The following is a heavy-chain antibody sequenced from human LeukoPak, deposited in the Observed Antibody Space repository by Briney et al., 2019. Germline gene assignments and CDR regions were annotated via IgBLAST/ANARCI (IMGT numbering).Heavy chain of an antibody. J-gene: IGHJ4*02. Sequence: SVKVSCKASGGTFSSYAISWVRQAPGQGLEWMGGIIPIFGTANYAQKFQGRVTITADKSTSTAYMELRSLRSDDTAVYYCARGLVAATLYYFDYWGQGTLVTVSS. D-gene: IGHD2-15*01. V-gene: IGHV1-69*06. CDR1: GGTFSSYA. CDR2: IIPIFGTA. CDR3: ARGLVAATLYYFDY.